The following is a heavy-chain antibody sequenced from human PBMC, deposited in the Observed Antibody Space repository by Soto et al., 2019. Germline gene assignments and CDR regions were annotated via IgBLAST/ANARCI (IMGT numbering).Heavy chain of an antibody. D-gene: IGHD1-1*01. CDR2: IWNDGRNQ. CDR1: GFIFSTYA. CDR3: ARDTISRSRTSDYFDH. Sequence: QVQLVESGGGVVQPGRSLRLSCAASGFIFSTYAMHWVRQAPGKGLEWVAVIWNDGRNQYFADSVKGRFTISRDNPKNTLFLQMNSLRAEDTAVYYCARDTISRSRTSDYFDHWGQGTLVTVSS. V-gene: IGHV3-33*01. J-gene: IGHJ4*02.